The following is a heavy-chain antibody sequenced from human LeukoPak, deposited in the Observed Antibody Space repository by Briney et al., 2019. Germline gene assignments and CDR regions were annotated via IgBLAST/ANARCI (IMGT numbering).Heavy chain of an antibody. J-gene: IGHJ5*02. D-gene: IGHD4-17*01. V-gene: IGHV3-23*01. CDR3: AKNACGDFGSFDP. CDR2: ISDSGGRT. Sequence: QAGGSLRLSCAASGFTFSGYAMSWVRQAPGKGLEWVSGISDSGGRTYYSDSVKGRFTISRDNSKNTLYVQMISLRAEDTAVYYCAKNACGDFGSFDPWGQGTLVTVSS. CDR1: GFTFSGYA.